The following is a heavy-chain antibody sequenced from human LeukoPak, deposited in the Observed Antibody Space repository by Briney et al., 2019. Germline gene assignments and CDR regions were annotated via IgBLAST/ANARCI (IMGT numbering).Heavy chain of an antibody. V-gene: IGHV3-23*01. J-gene: IGHJ5*02. Sequence: GGSLRLSCAASGFTFSSYAMSWVRQARGKGREWVSATSGSGCSTYYAHSVKGRFTISRDNSKNTLYLQMNSLRAEDTAVYYCAKDPSYGDYFWFDPWGQGTLVTVSS. CDR1: GFTFSSYA. CDR2: TSGSGCST. D-gene: IGHD4-17*01. CDR3: AKDPSYGDYFWFDP.